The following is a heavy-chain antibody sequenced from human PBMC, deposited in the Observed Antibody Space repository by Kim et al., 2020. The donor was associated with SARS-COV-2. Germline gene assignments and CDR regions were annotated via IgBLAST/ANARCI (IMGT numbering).Heavy chain of an antibody. Sequence: GSTNYNPSLRRRVTISIDKAKNQVALKVTSVTAADTAMYYCARSSNGVLDQWGQGTLVIVSS. V-gene: IGHV4-4*02. CDR3: ARSSNGVLDQ. J-gene: IGHJ4*02. D-gene: IGHD3-10*01. CDR2: GST.